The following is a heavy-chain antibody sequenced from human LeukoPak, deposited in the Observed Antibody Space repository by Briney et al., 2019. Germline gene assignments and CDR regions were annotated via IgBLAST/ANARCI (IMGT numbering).Heavy chain of an antibody. CDR3: ARGWFGSRPFYYYYMDV. V-gene: IGHV1-8*01. Sequence: ASVKVSCKASGYTFTSYDINWVRQATGQGLEWMGWMNPNSGNTGYAQKFQGRVTMTRNTSISTAYMELSSLRSEDTAVYYCARGWFGSRPFYYYYMDVWGKGTTVTISS. D-gene: IGHD3-10*01. CDR1: GYTFTSYD. CDR2: MNPNSGNT. J-gene: IGHJ6*03.